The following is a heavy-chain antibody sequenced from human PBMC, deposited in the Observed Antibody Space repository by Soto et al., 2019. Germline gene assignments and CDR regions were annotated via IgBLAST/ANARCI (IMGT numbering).Heavy chain of an antibody. CDR1: GLTFGSRA. J-gene: IGHJ4*02. Sequence: GGSVRLSCVASGLTFGSRAMSWVRQAPGEGLQWVSTITDAGGDAKYADSVRGRFVISRDNSKKTLYLQMTSLTAEDSAMYFCARASTDSYPWSRMCDFWGLGTLVTVSS. V-gene: IGHV3-23*01. CDR2: ITDAGGDA. D-gene: IGHD3-3*01. CDR3: ARASTDSYPWSRMCDF.